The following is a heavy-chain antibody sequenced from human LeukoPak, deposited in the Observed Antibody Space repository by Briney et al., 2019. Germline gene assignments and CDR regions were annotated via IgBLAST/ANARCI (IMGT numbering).Heavy chain of an antibody. V-gene: IGHV3-48*01. CDR1: GFTFSSYS. CDR2: ISSSRSTI. D-gene: IGHD2-2*01. Sequence: GGSLRLSCAASGFTFSSYSMNWVRQAPGKGLEWVSYISSSRSTIYYADSVKGRFTISRGNAKNSLYLQMNSLRAEDTAVYYCAREYCSSTSCLYDYWGQGTLVTVSS. J-gene: IGHJ4*02. CDR3: AREYCSSTSCLYDY.